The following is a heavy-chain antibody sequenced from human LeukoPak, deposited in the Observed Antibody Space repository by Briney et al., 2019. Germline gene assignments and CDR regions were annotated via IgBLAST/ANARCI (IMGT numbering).Heavy chain of an antibody. CDR3: VRGQTSLDNWFDP. J-gene: IGHJ5*02. CDR2: IRPNDGTT. Sequence: GGSLGLTCAASGFTFSNYGMNWVRQAPGKGLEWVSYIRPNDGTTHYADSVKGRFTISRDNAKNSLSLQMTSLRADDTAIYYCVRGQTSLDNWFDPWGQGTLVIVSS. CDR1: GFTFSNYG. V-gene: IGHV3-48*01.